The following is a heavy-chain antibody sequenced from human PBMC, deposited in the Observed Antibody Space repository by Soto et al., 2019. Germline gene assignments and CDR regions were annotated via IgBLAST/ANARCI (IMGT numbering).Heavy chain of an antibody. V-gene: IGHV4-30-4*01. J-gene: IGHJ4*02. Sequence: PSETLSLTCTVSGGSISSGDYYWSWIRQPPGKGLEWIGYIYHSGSTYYNPSLKSRVTISVDRSKTQFSLKLSSVTAADTGVYYCARGPPLGYWGQGTLVTVSS. CDR3: ARGPPLGY. CDR1: GGSISSGDYY. CDR2: IYHSGST.